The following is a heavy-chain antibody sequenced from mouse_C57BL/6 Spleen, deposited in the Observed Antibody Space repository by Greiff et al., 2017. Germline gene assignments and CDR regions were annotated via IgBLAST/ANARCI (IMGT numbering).Heavy chain of an antibody. CDR2: IDPNSGGT. CDR3: AREARLLPAEDYAMDY. V-gene: IGHV1-72*01. J-gene: IGHJ4*01. Sequence: QVQLQQPGAELVKPGASVKLSCKASGYTFTSYWMHWVKQRPGRGLEWIGRIDPNSGGTKYNEKFKSKATLTVDKPSSTAYMQLSSLTSEDSAVYYCAREARLLPAEDYAMDYWGQGTSVTVSS. CDR1: GYTFTSYW. D-gene: IGHD1-1*01.